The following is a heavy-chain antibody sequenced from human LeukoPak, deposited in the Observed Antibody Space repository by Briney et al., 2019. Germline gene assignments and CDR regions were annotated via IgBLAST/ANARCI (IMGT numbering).Heavy chain of an antibody. Sequence: GESLKISCKGSGYSFTSYWIGWVRQMPGKGLEWMGIIYPGDSDTRYSPSFQGQVTISADKSIATAYLQWSSLKASDTAMYYCAGRYYFGSGSYLPAFDIWGQGTMVIVSS. CDR3: AGRYYFGSGSYLPAFDI. CDR2: IYPGDSDT. J-gene: IGHJ3*02. CDR1: GYSFTSYW. D-gene: IGHD3-10*01. V-gene: IGHV5-51*01.